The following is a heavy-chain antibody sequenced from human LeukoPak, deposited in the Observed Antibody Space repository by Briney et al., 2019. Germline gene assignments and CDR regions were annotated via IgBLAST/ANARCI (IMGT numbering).Heavy chain of an antibody. V-gene: IGHV4-38-2*01. CDR2: IYHSGST. CDR1: GYSISSGYY. J-gene: IGHJ4*02. D-gene: IGHD2-2*01. Sequence: SETLSLTXAVSGYSISSGYYWGWIRQPPGKGLECVGSIYHSGSTYYNPSLKSRVTISVDTSKNQFSLKLSSVTAADTAVYDCARPSLGLPAAFFDYWGQGALVTISS. CDR3: ARPSLGLPAAFFDY.